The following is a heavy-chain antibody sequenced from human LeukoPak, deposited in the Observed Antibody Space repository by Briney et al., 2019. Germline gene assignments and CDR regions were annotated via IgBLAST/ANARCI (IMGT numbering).Heavy chain of an antibody. D-gene: IGHD6-13*01. CDR3: ARDGVWGIAAAGKVVTGGRYYYYYYMDV. CDR2: ISAYNGKT. J-gene: IGHJ6*03. V-gene: IGHV1-18*01. CDR1: GYTVTSYG. Sequence: GASVKVSCKASGYTVTSYGISWVRQAPGQGLEWMGWISAYNGKTNYAQKLQGRVTMTTDTSTSTAYMELRSLRSDDTAVYYCARDGVWGIAAAGKVVTGGRYYYYYYMDVWGKGTTVTISS.